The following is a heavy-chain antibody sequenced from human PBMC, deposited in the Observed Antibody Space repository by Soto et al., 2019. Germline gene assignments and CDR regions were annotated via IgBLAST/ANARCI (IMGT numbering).Heavy chain of an antibody. J-gene: IGHJ6*02. Sequence: QVQLQESGPGLVKPSETLALTCTVSGGSVSSGNYFWSWIRQPPGKGLEWIGYIHSSGSTNYNPSLKSRVTISLNTSRNQFSLKLTSVTAADTAVYSCAILTKPTAVTTAFRGGYGLDVWGQGTTVTVSS. CDR3: AILTKPTAVTTAFRGGYGLDV. CDR2: IHSSGST. CDR1: GGSVSSGNYF. D-gene: IGHD4-17*01. V-gene: IGHV4-61*01.